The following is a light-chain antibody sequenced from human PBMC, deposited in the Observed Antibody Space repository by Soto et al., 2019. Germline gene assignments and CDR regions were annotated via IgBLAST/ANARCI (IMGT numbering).Light chain of an antibody. V-gene: IGKV3-20*01. CDR3: QQYDNSPT. CDR1: QSISSIY. Sequence: EIVLTQSPGTLSLSPGERATLSCRASQSISSIYFAWYQQKPGQAPRLLIYGASSRATGIPDRFSGGGSGTDFTLTISRLEPEDFAVYYCQQYDNSPTFGQGTKVEVK. J-gene: IGKJ1*01. CDR2: GAS.